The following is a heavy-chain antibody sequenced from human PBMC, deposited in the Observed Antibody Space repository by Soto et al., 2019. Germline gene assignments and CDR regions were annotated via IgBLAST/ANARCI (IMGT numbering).Heavy chain of an antibody. CDR2: IIPVFGPA. CDR3: GRGGSWAKVDS. J-gene: IGHJ4*02. CDR1: GVTLKNSA. Sequence: GASVNVSCKASGVTLKNSALSWVRQAPGQGLEWMGGIIPVFGPALYAQKFQGRVTITADESTNTAFLDVSSLRSEDTAVYYCGRGGSWAKVDSWGPGTLVTVSS. V-gene: IGHV1-69*13. D-gene: IGHD6-13*01.